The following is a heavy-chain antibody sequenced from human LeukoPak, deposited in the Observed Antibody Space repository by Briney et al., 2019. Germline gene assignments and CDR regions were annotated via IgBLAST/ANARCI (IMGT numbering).Heavy chain of an antibody. CDR2: ISYDGSNK. CDR3: AKVGVRGAAYYFDY. J-gene: IGHJ4*02. CDR1: GFTFSSYG. D-gene: IGHD3-10*01. Sequence: GGSLRLSCAASGFTFSSYGMHWVRQAPGKGLEWVAVISYDGSNKYYADSVKGRFTISRDNSKNTLYLQMNSLRAEDTAVYYCAKVGVRGAAYYFDYWGQGTLVTVSS. V-gene: IGHV3-30*18.